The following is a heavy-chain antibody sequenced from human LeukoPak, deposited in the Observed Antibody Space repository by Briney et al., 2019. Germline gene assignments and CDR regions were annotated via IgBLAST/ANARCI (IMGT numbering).Heavy chain of an antibody. CDR1: RFTFPDHS. J-gene: IGHJ6*03. CDR3: ARDGSGFYLYNYMDV. D-gene: IGHD6-25*01. V-gene: IGHV3-21*06. Sequence: AQRLSCPPSRFTFPDHSMNLVRQAPGAGREGVASISTVSTYTFDADPVKGRFSISRENVRNLLYLQMSSLGAEDTAVYYCARDGSGFYLYNYMDVWGKGTTVTVSS. CDR2: ISTVSTYT.